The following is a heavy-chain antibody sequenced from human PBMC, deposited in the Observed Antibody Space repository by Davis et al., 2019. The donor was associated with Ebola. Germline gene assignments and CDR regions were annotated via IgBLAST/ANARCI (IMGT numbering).Heavy chain of an antibody. V-gene: IGHV5-10-1*01. CDR3: AIMAPPQAYYYYYGMDV. CDR1: GYSFTSYW. CDR2: IDPSDSYT. J-gene: IGHJ6*02. Sequence: GGSLRLSCKGSGYSFTSYWISWVRQMPGKGLEWMGRIDPSDSYTNYSPSFQGHVTISADKSISTAYLQWSSLKASDTAMYYCAIMAPPQAYYYYYGMDVWGQGTTVTVSS. D-gene: IGHD5-24*01.